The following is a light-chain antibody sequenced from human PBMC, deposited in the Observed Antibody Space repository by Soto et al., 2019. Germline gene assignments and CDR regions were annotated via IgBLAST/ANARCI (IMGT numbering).Light chain of an antibody. Sequence: DIQMTQSPPSLSASIGDRVTITCRASQSISSYLNWYQQSPGKAPKLLIYAASNLQSGVPSRFSGSGSGTDFTLTINSLQPEDSATYYCQQSYSIAYTFGQGTKLEI. CDR1: QSISSY. CDR2: AAS. V-gene: IGKV1-39*01. CDR3: QQSYSIAYT. J-gene: IGKJ2*01.